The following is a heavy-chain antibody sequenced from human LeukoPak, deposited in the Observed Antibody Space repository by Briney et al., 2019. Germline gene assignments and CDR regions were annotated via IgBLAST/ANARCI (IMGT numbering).Heavy chain of an antibody. D-gene: IGHD3-10*01. J-gene: IGHJ5*02. V-gene: IGHV4-34*01. CDR3: ARLKRGYGSGSYYRFDP. CDR2: INHSGST. CDR1: GGSVSDYY. Sequence: SETLSLTCTISGGSVSDYYWSWIRQPPGKGLEWIGEINHSGSTNYNPSLKSRVTISVDTSKNQFSLKLSSVTAADTAVYYCARLKRGYGSGSYYRFDPWGQGTLVTGSS.